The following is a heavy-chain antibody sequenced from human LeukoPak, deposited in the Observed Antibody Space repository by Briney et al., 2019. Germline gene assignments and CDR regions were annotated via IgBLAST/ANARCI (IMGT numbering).Heavy chain of an antibody. D-gene: IGHD4-17*01. CDR2: IKHSGST. J-gene: IGHJ4*02. V-gene: IGHV4-34*01. CDR3: ARQDYGEVN. CDR1: GGSFSGYY. Sequence: SETLSLTCAVYGGSFSGYYWTWIRQPPGKGLEWIGEIKHSGSTNYNPSLKSRVTISVDTSKNQFSLKLTSVTAADTAVYYCARQDYGEVNWGQGTLVTVSS.